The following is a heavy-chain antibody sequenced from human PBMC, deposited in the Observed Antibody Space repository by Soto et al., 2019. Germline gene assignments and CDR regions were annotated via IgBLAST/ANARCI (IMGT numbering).Heavy chain of an antibody. CDR3: ARRGSGSYYDY. J-gene: IGHJ4*02. CDR1: GFTFSSYA. D-gene: IGHD1-26*01. Sequence: EVQLLESGGGLVQPGGSLRLSCAASGFTFSSYAMRWVRQAPVKGLEWVSAISGSGGSTYYADSVKGRFTISRDNPKNTLYLQMNSLRGEDTGVYYCARRGSGSYYDYWGQGTLVTVSS. V-gene: IGHV3-23*01. CDR2: ISGSGGST.